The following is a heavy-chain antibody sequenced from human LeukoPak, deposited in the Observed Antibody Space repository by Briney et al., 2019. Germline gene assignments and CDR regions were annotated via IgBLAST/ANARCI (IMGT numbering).Heavy chain of an antibody. V-gene: IGHV3-23*01. CDR1: GFTFSNYD. D-gene: IGHD5-24*01. J-gene: IGHJ4*02. CDR3: AKGKDGYNWPFDY. Sequence: PGGSLRLSCAASGFTFSNYDMSWVRRAPGKGLEWVSTVIGSGSSTYYADSVKGRFTISRDNSKSTLYLQMNSLRPEDTAVYYCAKGKDGYNWPFDYWGRGTLVTVSS. CDR2: VIGSGSST.